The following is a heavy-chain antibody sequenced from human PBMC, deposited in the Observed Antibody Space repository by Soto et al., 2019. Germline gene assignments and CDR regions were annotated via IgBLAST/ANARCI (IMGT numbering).Heavy chain of an antibody. D-gene: IGHD6-19*01. CDR1: GYSISSGYY. J-gene: IGHJ5*02. V-gene: IGHV4-38-2*01. Sequence: SETLSLTCAVSGYSISSGYYWGCIRQPPGKGLEWIGSIYHSGRTYYNPSLKSRVTISVDTSSNQFSMSLTSVTAADTARYYCARMYSSGSGWFHPWGQGTLVTVSS. CDR3: ARMYSSGSGWFHP. CDR2: IYHSGRT.